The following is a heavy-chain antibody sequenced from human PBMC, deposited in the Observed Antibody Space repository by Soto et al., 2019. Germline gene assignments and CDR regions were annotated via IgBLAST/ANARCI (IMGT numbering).Heavy chain of an antibody. V-gene: IGHV5-51*01. D-gene: IGHD2-2*02. CDR2: IYPGDSDT. CDR1: GYSFATYW. J-gene: IGHJ4*02. CDR3: ATGGYCSSTSCYNFFDY. Sequence: PGGSLKISCKGSGYSFATYWIGWVRQMPGKGLEWMGIIYPGDSDTRYSPSFQGQVTISADKSISTAYLQWSSLKASDTAMYYCATGGYCSSTSCYNFFDYWGQGTLVTVSS.